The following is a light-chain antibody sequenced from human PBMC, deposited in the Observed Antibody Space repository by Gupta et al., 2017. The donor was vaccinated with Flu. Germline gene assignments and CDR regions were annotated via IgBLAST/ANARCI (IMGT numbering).Light chain of an antibody. V-gene: IGKV3-20*01. CDR1: QSVSSY. CDR2: DTS. Sequence: GERATLSCGASQSVSSYLAWYQQKPGQAPRVLIYDTSTRATGIPDRFSGSGSGTDFTLTISSLEPEDLAVYFCQQYSRSPLTFGGGTKVAIK. CDR3: QQYSRSPLT. J-gene: IGKJ4*01.